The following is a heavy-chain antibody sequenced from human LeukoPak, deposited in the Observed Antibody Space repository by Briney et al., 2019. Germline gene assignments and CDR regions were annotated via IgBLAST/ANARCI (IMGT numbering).Heavy chain of an antibody. CDR1: GFTFSSYA. V-gene: IGHV3-30*04. CDR2: ISYDGSNK. Sequence: GGSLRLSCAASGFTFSSYAMHWVRQAPGKGLEWVAVISYDGSNKYYADSVKGRFTISRDNSKNTLYLQINSLRAEDTAVYYCAKGDTPYRIAAAGIDYWGQGTLVTVSS. J-gene: IGHJ4*02. CDR3: AKGDTPYRIAAAGIDY. D-gene: IGHD6-13*01.